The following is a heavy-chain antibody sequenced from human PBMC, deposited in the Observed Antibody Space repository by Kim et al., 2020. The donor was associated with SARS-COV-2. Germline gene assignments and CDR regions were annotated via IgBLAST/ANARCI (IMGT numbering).Heavy chain of an antibody. Sequence: SETLSLTCTVSGGSISSGGYYWSWIRQHPGKGLEWIGYIYYSGSTYYNPSLKSRVTISVDTSKNQFSLKLSSVTAADTAVYYCARETVVVPAAIEYFDYWGQGTLVTVSS. CDR2: IYYSGST. D-gene: IGHD2-2*01. CDR3: ARETVVVPAAIEYFDY. V-gene: IGHV4-31*03. CDR1: GGSISSGGYY. J-gene: IGHJ4*02.